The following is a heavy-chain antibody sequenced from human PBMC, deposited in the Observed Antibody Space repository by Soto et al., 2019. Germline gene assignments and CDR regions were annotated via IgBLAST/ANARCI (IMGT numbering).Heavy chain of an antibody. CDR2: IYYSGST. CDR1: GCSISGFY. Sequence: PSETLSLTCTVSGCSISGFYWSWIRQPPGKGLEWIGYIYYSGSTNYNPSLESRVTISVDTSKNQFSLKLTSLSAADTAVYFCARDRYGLDVWGQGTTVTVYS. V-gene: IGHV4-59*12. CDR3: ARDRYGLDV. J-gene: IGHJ6*02.